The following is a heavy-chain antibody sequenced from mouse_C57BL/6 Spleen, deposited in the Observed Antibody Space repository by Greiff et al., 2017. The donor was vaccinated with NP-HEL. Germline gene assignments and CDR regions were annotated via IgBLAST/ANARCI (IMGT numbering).Heavy chain of an antibody. CDR2: IDPETGGT. D-gene: IGHD1-1*01. V-gene: IGHV1-15*01. CDR1: GYTFTDYE. CDR3: TRWTTVVATGDY. J-gene: IGHJ2*01. Sequence: VQLQESGAELVRPGASVTLSCKASGYTFTDYEMHWVKQTPVHGLEWIGAIDPETGGTAYNQKFKGKAILTADKSSSTAYMELRSLTSEDSAVYYCTRWTTVVATGDYWGQGTTLTVSS.